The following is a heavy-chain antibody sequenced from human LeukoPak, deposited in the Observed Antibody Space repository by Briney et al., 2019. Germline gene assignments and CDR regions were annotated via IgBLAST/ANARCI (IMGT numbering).Heavy chain of an antibody. CDR2: INAGNGNT. V-gene: IGHV1-3*01. Sequence: VASVKVSCKASGYTFTSHAMHWVRQAPGQRLEWMGWINAGNGNTKYSQKFQGRVTITRDTSASTAYMELSSLRSEDTAVYYCARSTQGDGSDYWGQGTLVTVSS. CDR3: ARSTQGDGSDY. J-gene: IGHJ4*02. CDR1: GYTFTSHA.